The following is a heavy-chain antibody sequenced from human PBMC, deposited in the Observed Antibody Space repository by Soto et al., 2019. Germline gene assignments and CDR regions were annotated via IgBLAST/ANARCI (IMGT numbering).Heavy chain of an antibody. D-gene: IGHD3-3*01. Sequence: QVQLVESGGGVVQPGRSLRLSCAASGFTFSSYGMHWVRQAPGKGLEWVAVIWYDGSNKYYADSVKGRFTISRDNSKNTLYLQMNSLRAEDTAVYYCARESVDTIFGVEYYMDVWGKGTTVTVSS. V-gene: IGHV3-33*01. CDR3: ARESVDTIFGVEYYMDV. J-gene: IGHJ6*03. CDR1: GFTFSSYG. CDR2: IWYDGSNK.